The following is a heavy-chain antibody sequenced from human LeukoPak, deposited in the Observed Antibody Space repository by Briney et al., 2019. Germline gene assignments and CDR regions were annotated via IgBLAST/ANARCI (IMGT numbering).Heavy chain of an antibody. D-gene: IGHD2-15*01. CDR1: GFTFSSYG. CDR3: ARVRGRCSGDSCYSDY. Sequence: GGSLRLSCAASGFTFSSYGMHWVRQAPGKGLEWVAIIWSDGSNKYYADSVKGRFTISRDDSKNTVYLQMNSLRADDAAVYYCARVRGRCSGDSCYSDYWGQGTLVTVSS. J-gene: IGHJ4*02. V-gene: IGHV3-33*01. CDR2: IWSDGSNK.